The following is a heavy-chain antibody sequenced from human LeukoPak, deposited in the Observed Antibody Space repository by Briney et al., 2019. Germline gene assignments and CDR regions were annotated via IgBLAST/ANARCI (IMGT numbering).Heavy chain of an antibody. CDR3: VLGARPSGY. CDR1: GVSIITYF. D-gene: IGHD3-10*01. CDR2: IHDSGTT. J-gene: IGHJ4*01. V-gene: IGHV4-59*01. Sequence: SETLSLTCTVSGVSIITYFWTWIRQPPGKGLEWIGNIHDSGTTNYNPSLKSRVTMSVDTSKNQFSLKLSSVTAADTAMYYCVLGARPSGYLGHGTLVPVYS.